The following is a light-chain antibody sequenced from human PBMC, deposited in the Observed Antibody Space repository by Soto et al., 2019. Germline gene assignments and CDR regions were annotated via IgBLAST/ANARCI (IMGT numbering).Light chain of an antibody. CDR1: SSNVARRS. CDR3: STWDDSLNAWV. J-gene: IGLJ3*02. CDR2: SSD. V-gene: IGLV1-44*01. Sequence: QSVLTQPPSASATPGQRVTISCSGSSSNVARRSVYWYQHLPGTAPKLLMYSSDLRPSGVPDRFSGSKSGTTASLAISGVQSEDEAEYYCSTWDDSLNAWVFGGGTKLPVL.